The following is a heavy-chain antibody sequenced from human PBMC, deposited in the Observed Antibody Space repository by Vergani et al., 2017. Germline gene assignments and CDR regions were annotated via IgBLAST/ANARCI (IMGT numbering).Heavy chain of an antibody. Sequence: QVTLRESGPALVKPTQTLTLTCTFSGFSLSTSAMCVNWFRQPPGKALEWLARIDWDDDKYYSTSLKTRLTLSKDTSKNQVFLILTNMDPVDTATYYCARSCSGCDLDLDFWGQGILVAVSS. CDR2: IDWDDDK. D-gene: IGHD3-22*01. CDR3: ARSCSGCDLDLDF. V-gene: IGHV2-70*15. J-gene: IGHJ4*02. CDR1: GFSLSTSAMC.